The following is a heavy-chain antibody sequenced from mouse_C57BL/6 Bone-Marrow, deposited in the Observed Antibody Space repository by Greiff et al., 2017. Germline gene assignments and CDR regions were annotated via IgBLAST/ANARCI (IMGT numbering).Heavy chain of an antibody. V-gene: IGHV14-4*01. D-gene: IGHD1-1*01. Sequence: VQLQQSGAALVRPGASVKLSCTASGFNIKDDYMHWVKQRPEQGLEWIGWIDPENGDTEYASKFQGKATITADTSSNTAYLQLSSLTSEDTAVYYCTPITTVVGGYFDVWGTGTTVTVSS. CDR1: GFNIKDDY. CDR3: TPITTVVGGYFDV. J-gene: IGHJ1*03. CDR2: IDPENGDT.